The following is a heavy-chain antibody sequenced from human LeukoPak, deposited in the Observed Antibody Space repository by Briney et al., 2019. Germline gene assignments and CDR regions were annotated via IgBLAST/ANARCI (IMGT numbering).Heavy chain of an antibody. J-gene: IGHJ4*02. V-gene: IGHV4-59*01. CDR3: ARGLYASGSNYHLDY. D-gene: IGHD3-10*01. Sequence: SETLSLTCTVSGGSISSYYWNWIRQPPGKGLEWIGYIYYTGSTNYNPSLKSRVTISVDTSKTHFSQKLSSVTAADTAVYYCARGLYASGSNYHLDYWGQGTLVTVSS. CDR2: IYYTGST. CDR1: GGSISSYY.